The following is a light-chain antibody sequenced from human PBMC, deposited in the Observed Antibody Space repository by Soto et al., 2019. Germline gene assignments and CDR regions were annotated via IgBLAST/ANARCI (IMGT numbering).Light chain of an antibody. CDR2: EVS. CDR3: SSYTSSSTGV. CDR1: SSDVGKYNY. J-gene: IGLJ3*02. V-gene: IGLV2-14*01. Sequence: QSALTQPASVSGSPGQSITISCTGTSSDVGKYNYVSWYQQHPAKAPKLMIFEVSNRPSGVSNRFSGSKSGNTASLTISGLQAEDEADYYCSSYTSSSTGVFGGGTKVTVL.